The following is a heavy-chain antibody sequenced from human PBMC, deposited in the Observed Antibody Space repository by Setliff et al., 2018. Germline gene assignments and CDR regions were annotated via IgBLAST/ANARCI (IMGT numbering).Heavy chain of an antibody. CDR2: IYSSGST. V-gene: IGHV4-34*01. J-gene: IGHJ4*02. CDR1: GGPFSGYY. CDR3: ASLADKGDYYFDY. D-gene: IGHD3-10*01. Sequence: SETLSLTCAVYGGPFSGYYWSWIRQPPGKGLEWIGYIYSSGSTYYNPSLKSRVSISVDTSKNQFSLKLSSVTAADTAVYYCASLADKGDYYFDYWGQGTLVTVSS.